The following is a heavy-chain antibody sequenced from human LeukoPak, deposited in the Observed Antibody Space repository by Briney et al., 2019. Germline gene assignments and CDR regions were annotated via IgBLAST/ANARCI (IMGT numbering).Heavy chain of an antibody. CDR3: AKADYYDSSGMADY. D-gene: IGHD3-22*01. V-gene: IGHV3-23*01. CDR1: GFTFSSYA. Sequence: GASLRLSCAASGFTFSSYAMSWVRQAPGKGLEWVSAISGSGGSTYYADSVKGRFTIPRDNSKNTLYLQMNSLRAEDTAVYYCAKADYYDSSGMADYWGQGTLVTVSS. CDR2: ISGSGGST. J-gene: IGHJ4*02.